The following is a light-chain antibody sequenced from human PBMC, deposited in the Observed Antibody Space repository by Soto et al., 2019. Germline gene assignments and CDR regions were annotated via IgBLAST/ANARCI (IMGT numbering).Light chain of an antibody. J-gene: IGKJ1*01. Sequence: DIQMTQSPSTLSASIGDRVTITCRASQSINSWLAWYQQKPGKAPKLLIYDPSFTLESGVSSRFSGRGSGTEFALTISSLQPDDFATYYCQQYNSPVTLGQGNKVEIK. CDR1: QSINSW. CDR3: QQYNSPVT. V-gene: IGKV1-5*01. CDR2: DPSF.